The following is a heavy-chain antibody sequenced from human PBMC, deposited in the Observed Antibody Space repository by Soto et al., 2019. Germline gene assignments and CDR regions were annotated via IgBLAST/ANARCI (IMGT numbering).Heavy chain of an antibody. Sequence: SETLSLTCAVYGGSFSGYYWSWIRQPPGKGLEWIGYIYHSGSTYYNPSLKSRVTISVDRSKNQFSLKLSSVTAADTAVYYCARGWGRINNYYGMDVWGQGTTVTVSS. J-gene: IGHJ6*02. CDR2: IYHSGST. CDR1: GGSFSGYY. CDR3: ARGWGRINNYYGMDV. D-gene: IGHD1-26*01. V-gene: IGHV4-34*01.